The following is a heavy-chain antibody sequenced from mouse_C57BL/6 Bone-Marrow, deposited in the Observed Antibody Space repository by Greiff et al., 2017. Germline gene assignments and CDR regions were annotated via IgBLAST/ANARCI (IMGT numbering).Heavy chain of an antibody. CDR2: ISGGGGNT. CDR3: ARRAY. V-gene: IGHV5-9*01. Sequence: DVHLVESGGGLVKPGGSLKLSCAASGFTFSSYTMSWVRQTPEKRLEWVATISGGGGNTYYPDSVKGRFTISRDNAKNTLYLQMSSLRSEDTAWYYCARRAYWGQGTLVTVSA. CDR1: GFTFSSYT. J-gene: IGHJ3*01.